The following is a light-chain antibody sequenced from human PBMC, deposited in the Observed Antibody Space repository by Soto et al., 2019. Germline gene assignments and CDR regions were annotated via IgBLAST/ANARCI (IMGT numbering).Light chain of an antibody. Sequence: EIVMTQAPATLSVSQRERATLSCRASQSVSSNLAWYQQKPGQAPRLLIYGASTRATGIPDRFSGSGSGTEFTLTISSLQSEDFAVYYCQQYNNWPPCTFGQGTKLEIK. V-gene: IGKV3-15*01. CDR2: GAS. CDR1: QSVSSN. J-gene: IGKJ2*02. CDR3: QQYNNWPPCT.